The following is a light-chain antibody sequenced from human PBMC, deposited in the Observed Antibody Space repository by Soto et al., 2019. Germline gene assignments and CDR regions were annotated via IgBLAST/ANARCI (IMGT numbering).Light chain of an antibody. CDR2: EVS. V-gene: IGLV2-18*02. J-gene: IGLJ2*01. CDR3: RSFTSSSSLV. CDR1: SSDVGSYNR. Sequence: QSALTQPPSVSGSPGQSVTISCTGTSSDVGSYNRVSWYQQPPGTAPKLIIYEVSNRPSGVPDRFSGSKSGNTASLTISGLQAEDEAAYSRRSFTSSSSLVFGGGTKLTVL.